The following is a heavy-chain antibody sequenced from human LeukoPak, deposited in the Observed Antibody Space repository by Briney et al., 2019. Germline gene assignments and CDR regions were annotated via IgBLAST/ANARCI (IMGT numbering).Heavy chain of an antibody. CDR3: AAPSLLVGYCSGGSCYRAFDY. CDR1: GGSFSGYY. V-gene: IGHV4-34*01. J-gene: IGHJ4*02. D-gene: IGHD2-15*01. Sequence: TPSETLSLTCAVYGGSFSGYYWSWIRQPPGKGLEWIGEINHSGSTNYNPSLKSRVTISVDTSKNQFSLKLSSVTAADTAVYYCAAPSLLVGYCSGGSCYRAFDYWGQGTLVTVSS. CDR2: INHSGST.